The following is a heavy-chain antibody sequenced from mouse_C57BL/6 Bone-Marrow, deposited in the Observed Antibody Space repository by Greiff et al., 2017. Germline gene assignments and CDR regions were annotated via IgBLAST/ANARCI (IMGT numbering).Heavy chain of an antibody. D-gene: IGHD1-1*01. CDR2: ISNLAYSI. CDR1: GFTFSDYG. J-gene: IGHJ2*01. CDR3: ARRNYGSSLYFDY. Sequence: EVQLVESGGGLVQPGGSLKLSCAASGFTFSDYGMAWVRQAPRKGPEWVAFISNLAYSIYYADTVTGRFTISRENAKNTLYLEMSSLRSEDTAMYYSARRNYGSSLYFDYWGQGTTLTVSS. V-gene: IGHV5-15*01.